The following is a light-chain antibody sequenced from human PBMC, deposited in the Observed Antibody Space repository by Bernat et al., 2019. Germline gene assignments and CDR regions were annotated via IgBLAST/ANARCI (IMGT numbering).Light chain of an antibody. V-gene: IGLV2-11*01. CDR3: CSFAGNSAWV. J-gene: IGLJ3*02. Sequence: QSALTQPRSVSGSPGQSVTVSCTGSSRDIGGYNYVTWYQQHPGKAPNLMIYYVNQRPSGVPDRFSGSKSGNTASLTISGLQAEDEADYYCCSFAGNSAWVFGGGTTVTVL. CDR2: YVN. CDR1: SRDIGGYNY.